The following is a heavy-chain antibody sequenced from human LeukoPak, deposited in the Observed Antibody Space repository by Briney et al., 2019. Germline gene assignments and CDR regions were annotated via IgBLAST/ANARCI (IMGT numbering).Heavy chain of an antibody. CDR2: IYYSGST. V-gene: IGHV4-31*03. J-gene: IGHJ6*03. CDR1: GGSISSGGYY. Sequence: SQTLSLTCTVSGGSISSGGYYWSWIRQHPGKGLEWIGYIYYSGSTYYNPSLKSRVTISVDTSKNQFSLKLSSVTAADTAVYYCARDRQSIAARAYYYYYMDVWGKGTTVTVSS. D-gene: IGHD6-6*01. CDR3: ARDRQSIAARAYYYYYMDV.